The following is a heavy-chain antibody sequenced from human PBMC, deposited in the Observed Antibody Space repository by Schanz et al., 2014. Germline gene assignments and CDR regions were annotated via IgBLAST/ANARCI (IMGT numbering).Heavy chain of an antibody. CDR1: GFTFSSYV. D-gene: IGHD1-26*01. CDR2: IKEDGSQK. CDR3: TRDRAYHSFDY. V-gene: IGHV3-7*01. Sequence: EVQVVESGGGFVQPGGSLRLSCAASGFTFSSYVMNWVRQAPGRGLEWVATIKEDGSQKYYLDSVKGRFTISRDNARNSLYLQMTSLRAEDTALYYCTRDRAYHSFDYWGQGTLVTVSS. J-gene: IGHJ4*02.